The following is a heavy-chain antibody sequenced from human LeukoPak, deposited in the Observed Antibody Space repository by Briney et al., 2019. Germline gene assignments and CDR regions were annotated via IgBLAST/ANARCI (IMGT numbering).Heavy chain of an antibody. CDR2: IYYSGST. V-gene: IGHV4-39*07. Sequence: SETLSLTCTVSGGSISSSSYYWGWIRQPPGKGLEWIGSIYYSGSTYYNPSLKSRVTISVDTSKNQFSLKLSSVTAADTAIYYCATEGGRRGFMVRGTKYYFDYWGQGTLVTVSS. CDR1: GGSISSSSYY. D-gene: IGHD3-10*01. CDR3: ATEGGRRGFMVRGTKYYFDY. J-gene: IGHJ4*02.